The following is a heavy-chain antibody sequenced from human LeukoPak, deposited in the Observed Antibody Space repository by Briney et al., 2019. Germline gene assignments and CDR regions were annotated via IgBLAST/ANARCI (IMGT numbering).Heavy chain of an antibody. CDR2: IYYSGST. J-gene: IGHJ5*02. D-gene: IGHD6-13*01. CDR1: GGSISGYY. Sequence: PSETLSLTCTVSGGSISGYYWSWIRQPPGKGLEWIGFIYYSGSTTYNPSLKSRVTISVDTSKNQFSLKLSSVTAADTAVYYCARRLAAAEIDPWGQGTLVAVSS. V-gene: IGHV4-59*08. CDR3: ARRLAAAEIDP.